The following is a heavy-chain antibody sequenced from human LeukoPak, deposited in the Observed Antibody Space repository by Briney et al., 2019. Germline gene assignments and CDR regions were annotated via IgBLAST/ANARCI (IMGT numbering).Heavy chain of an antibody. CDR1: GFTVSSNC. Sequence: GGSLRLSCAASGFTVSSNCMSWVRQAPGKGLEWVSVIYSGGSTYYADSVKGRFTISRDNSKNTLYLQMNSLRAEDTAVYYCARGLPDLYYYYGMDVWGQGTTVTVSS. V-gene: IGHV3-53*01. CDR2: IYSGGST. J-gene: IGHJ6*02. D-gene: IGHD2-15*01. CDR3: ARGLPDLYYYYGMDV.